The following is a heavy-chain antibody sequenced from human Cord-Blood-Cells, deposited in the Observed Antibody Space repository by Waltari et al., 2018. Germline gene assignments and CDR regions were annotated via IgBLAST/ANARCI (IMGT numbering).Heavy chain of an antibody. CDR1: GYSFTSYW. D-gene: IGHD3-10*01. CDR2: IFPCDCDT. J-gene: IGHJ3*02. V-gene: IGHV5-51*01. Sequence: EVQLVQSGAEVKKPGESLKISCKGSGYSFTSYWIGWVRQMPGKGLGWMGIIFPCDCDTRCGPSFQGRVNISADKSISTAYLQWSSLKASDTAMYYCARRWGNIWFGDPRGLGAFDIWGQGTMVTVAS. CDR3: ARRWGNIWFGDPRGLGAFDI.